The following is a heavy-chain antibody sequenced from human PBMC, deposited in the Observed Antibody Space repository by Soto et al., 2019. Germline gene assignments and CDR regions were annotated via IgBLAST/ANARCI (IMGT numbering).Heavy chain of an antibody. CDR3: ALVQYNNCFDH. D-gene: IGHD6-6*01. V-gene: IGHV4-34*01. Sequence: PSETLSLTCAVYGGSFSGYYWSWIRQPPGKGLEWIGEINPSGSNNYNPSLKSRVTISVDTSTSQFSLKLSSVTAAATGVYYCALVQYNNCFDHWGQGTLVTVS. J-gene: IGHJ5*02. CDR1: GGSFSGYY. CDR2: INPSGSN.